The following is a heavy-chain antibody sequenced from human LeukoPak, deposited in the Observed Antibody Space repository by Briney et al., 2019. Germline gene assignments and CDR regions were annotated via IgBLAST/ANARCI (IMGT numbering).Heavy chain of an antibody. CDR1: GFTFSSYA. Sequence: GGSLRLSCAASGFTFSSYAMSWVRQAPGKGLEWVSVIYSGGSTYYADSVKGRFTISRDNSKNTLYLQMNGLRAEDTAVYYCARDRDGYNAFDIWGQGTMVTVSS. CDR2: IYSGGST. D-gene: IGHD5-12*01. CDR3: ARDRDGYNAFDI. J-gene: IGHJ3*02. V-gene: IGHV3-66*01.